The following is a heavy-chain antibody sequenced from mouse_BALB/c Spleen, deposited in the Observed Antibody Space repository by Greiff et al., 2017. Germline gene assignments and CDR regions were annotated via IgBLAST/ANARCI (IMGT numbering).Heavy chain of an antibody. CDR3: TREGSSGHGAMDY. CDR2: ISSGGSYT. J-gene: IGHJ4*01. V-gene: IGHV5-6-4*01. CDR1: GFTFSSYT. Sequence: DVKLVESGGGLVKPGGSLKLSCAASGFTFSSYTMSWVRQTPEKRLEWVATISSGGSYTYYPDSVKGRFTISRDNAKNTLYLQMSSLKSEDTAMYYCTREGSSGHGAMDYWGQGTSVTVSS. D-gene: IGHD3-1*01.